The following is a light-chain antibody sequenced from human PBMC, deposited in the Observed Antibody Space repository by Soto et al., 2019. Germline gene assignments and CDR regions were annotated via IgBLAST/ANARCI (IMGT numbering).Light chain of an antibody. V-gene: IGKV1-5*03. CDR2: KAS. CDR1: QSINNW. CDR3: QQYNTYSWT. J-gene: IGKJ1*01. Sequence: DIPMTQFPSTLSASVGDRVTITCRASQSINNWLAWYQQTPGKAPKLLIYKASNLEDGVPSRFSGSGSGTEFTLTISSLQPDDFATYYCQQYNTYSWTFGQGTKVEIK.